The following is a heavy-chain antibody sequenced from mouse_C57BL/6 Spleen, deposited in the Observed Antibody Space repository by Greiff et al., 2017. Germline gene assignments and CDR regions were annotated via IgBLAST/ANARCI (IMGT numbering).Heavy chain of an antibody. CDR2: INYDGSST. CDR1: GFTFSDYY. Sequence: EVKLVESEGGLVQPGSSMKLSCTASGFTFSDYYMAWVRQVPEKGLEWVANINYDGSSTYYLDTLKSRFIISRDNAKNILYLQMSSLKSEDTATYYCARDLDGSSYGWYFDVWGTGTTVTVSS. V-gene: IGHV5-16*01. J-gene: IGHJ1*03. D-gene: IGHD1-1*01. CDR3: ARDLDGSSYGWYFDV.